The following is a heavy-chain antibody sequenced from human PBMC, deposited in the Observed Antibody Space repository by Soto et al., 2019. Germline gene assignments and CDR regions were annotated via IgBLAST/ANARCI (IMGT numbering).Heavy chain of an antibody. CDR3: AKDRVGNYYDSSGVPGY. CDR1: GFTFISYA. J-gene: IGHJ4*02. Sequence: GGSLRLSCAASGFTFISYAMSWVRQAPGKGLEWVSAISGSGGSTYYADSVKGRFTISRDNSKNTLYLQMNSLRAEDTAVYYCAKDRVGNYYDSSGVPGYWGQGTLVTVSS. CDR2: ISGSGGST. V-gene: IGHV3-23*01. D-gene: IGHD3-22*01.